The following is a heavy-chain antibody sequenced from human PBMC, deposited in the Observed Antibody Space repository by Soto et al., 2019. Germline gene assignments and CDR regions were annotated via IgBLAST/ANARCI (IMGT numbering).Heavy chain of an antibody. CDR2: ISYDGTNK. J-gene: IGHJ6*02. CDR1: GFTFSTYG. V-gene: IGHV3-30*18. Sequence: QVQLVESGGGEVQPGRSLTISCAASGFTFSTYGMHWVRQTPGKGLEWVAVISYDGTNKFYSDSVKGRFTISRDNFKNTLTLQMNSLRADDTAVYSCAKDLQSYGDYDYYSYGMDVWCLGTRVTVSS. CDR3: AKDLQSYGDYDYYSYGMDV. D-gene: IGHD4-17*01.